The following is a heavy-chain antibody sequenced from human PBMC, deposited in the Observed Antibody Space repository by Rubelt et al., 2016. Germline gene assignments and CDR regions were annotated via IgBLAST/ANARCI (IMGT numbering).Heavy chain of an antibody. J-gene: IGHJ4*02. Sequence: QVQLQESGPGLVKPSGTLSLTCAVSGGSISSSNWWSWVRQPPGKGLEWIGEIYHSGSTNYNPSLKSRVTISVDTSKNQFSLKLSSVTAADTAVYYCVRLSGYCSGATCRTNFDSWGQGALVTVSS. CDR3: VRLSGYCSGATCRTNFDS. CDR2: IYHSGST. D-gene: IGHD2-2*03. CDR1: GGSISSSNW. V-gene: IGHV4-4*02.